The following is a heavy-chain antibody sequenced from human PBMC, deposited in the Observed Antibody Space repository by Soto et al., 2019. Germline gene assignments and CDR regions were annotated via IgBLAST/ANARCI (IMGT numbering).Heavy chain of an antibody. CDR3: AKDGGYCSSTSCYTDRRYYYYYGMDV. Sequence: GGSLRLSCAASGFTFSSYGMHWVRQAPGKWLEWVAVISYDGSNKYYADSVKGRFTISRDNSKNTLYLQMNSLRAEDTAVYYCAKDGGYCSSTSCYTDRRYYYYYGMDVWGQGXTVTVYS. CDR2: ISYDGSNK. D-gene: IGHD2-2*02. CDR1: GFTFSSYG. V-gene: IGHV3-30*18. J-gene: IGHJ6*02.